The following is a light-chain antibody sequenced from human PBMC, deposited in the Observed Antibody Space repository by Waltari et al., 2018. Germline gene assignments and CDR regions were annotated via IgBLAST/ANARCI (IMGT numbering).Light chain of an antibody. CDR2: GPD. V-gene: IGLV3-19*01. CDR1: SLRRYY. Sequence: SSDLTQDPSLSVALGQTVRITCQGDSLRRYYASWYQQRPGQAPILVLYGPDHRPSVIPDRFSGSTSGNTASLTITGAQAEDEADYYCHSRETFSTRLFGGGTRLTV. J-gene: IGLJ2*01. CDR3: HSRETFSTRL.